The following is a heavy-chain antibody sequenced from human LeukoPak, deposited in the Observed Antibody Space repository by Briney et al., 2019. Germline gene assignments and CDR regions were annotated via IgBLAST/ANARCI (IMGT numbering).Heavy chain of an antibody. V-gene: IGHV4-59*01. CDR3: ARTYSGYDVSFDY. D-gene: IGHD5-12*01. J-gene: IGHJ4*02. Sequence: SETLSLTCTVSGGSISSYYWSWIRQPPGKGLEWNGYIYYSGSTNYNPSLKSRVTISVDTSKNQFSLKLSSVTAADTAVYYCARTYSGYDVSFDYWGQGTLVTVSS. CDR1: GGSISSYY. CDR2: IYYSGST.